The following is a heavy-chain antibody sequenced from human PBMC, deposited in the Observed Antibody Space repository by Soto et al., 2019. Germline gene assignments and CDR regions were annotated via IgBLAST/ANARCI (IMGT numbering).Heavy chain of an antibody. J-gene: IGHJ4*02. CDR1: GFSLTSRPMG. D-gene: IGHD1-1*01. Sequence: HITLKESAPTRVKPTQTLTLTCTFSGFSLTSRPMGVGWIRQPPGKALEWLAFIYWDDDKRYSPSLRSRLTITKDTSGNQVVLTMTNMDPVDTATYYCAHRLSGYNWNGGYFDYWGQGALVTVSS. V-gene: IGHV2-5*02. CDR2: IYWDDDK. CDR3: AHRLSGYNWNGGYFDY.